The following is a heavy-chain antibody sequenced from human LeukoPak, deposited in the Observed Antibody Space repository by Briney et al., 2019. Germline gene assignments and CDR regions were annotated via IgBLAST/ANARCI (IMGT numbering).Heavy chain of an antibody. V-gene: IGHV3-23*01. Sequence: PGGSLRLSCAASGFTFSSYGMSWVRQAPGKGLEWASAISGSGGSTYYADSMKGRFTISRDNSKNTLYLQMNSLRAEDTAVCYCAKDRNLGYYGSGSYYFYWGQGTLVTVSS. D-gene: IGHD3-10*01. CDR1: GFTFSSYG. J-gene: IGHJ4*02. CDR2: ISGSGGST. CDR3: AKDRNLGYYGSGSYYFY.